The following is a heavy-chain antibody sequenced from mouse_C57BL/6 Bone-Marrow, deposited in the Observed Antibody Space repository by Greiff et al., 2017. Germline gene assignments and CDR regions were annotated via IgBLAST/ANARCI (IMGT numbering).Heavy chain of an antibody. D-gene: IGHD1-1*01. CDR2: ISYDGSN. J-gene: IGHJ2*01. CDR3: ARFIGDY. V-gene: IGHV3-6*01. Sequence: EVKLMESGPGLVKPSQSLSLTCSVTGYSITSGYYWNWIRQFPGNKLEWMGYISYDGSNNYNPSLKNRISITRDTSKSQFFLKLNSVTTEDTATYYCARFIGDYWGQGTTLTVSS. CDR1: GYSITSGYY.